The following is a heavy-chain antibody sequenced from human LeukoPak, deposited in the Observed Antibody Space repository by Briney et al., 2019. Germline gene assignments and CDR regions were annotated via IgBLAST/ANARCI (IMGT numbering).Heavy chain of an antibody. J-gene: IGHJ5*01. Sequence: SETLSLTCTVSGGAITSGGYSWNWIRQPPGKGLEWIGCIYDRGPAYYNPSLKSRFTISVDRPKNQFFLNVTSLTAADTAVYYCARSRQASGLFNSWGQGTLVVVSS. CDR1: GGAITSGGYS. CDR2: IYDRGPA. D-gene: IGHD3-10*01. V-gene: IGHV4-30-2*01. CDR3: ARSRQASGLFNS.